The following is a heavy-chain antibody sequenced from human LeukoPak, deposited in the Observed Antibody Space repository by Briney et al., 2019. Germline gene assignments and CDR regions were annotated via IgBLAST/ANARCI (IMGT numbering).Heavy chain of an antibody. V-gene: IGHV3-21*01. J-gene: IGHJ5*02. Sequence: EGSLRLSCAASGFTFSSYSMNWVRQAPGKGLEWVSSISSTGSSIYYADSVKGRFTISRDNAKNSLYLQMSSLRVEDTAVYYCARDDVAWNDVHWFDPWGQGTLVTVSS. CDR2: ISSTGSSI. D-gene: IGHD1-1*01. CDR3: ARDDVAWNDVHWFDP. CDR1: GFTFSSYS.